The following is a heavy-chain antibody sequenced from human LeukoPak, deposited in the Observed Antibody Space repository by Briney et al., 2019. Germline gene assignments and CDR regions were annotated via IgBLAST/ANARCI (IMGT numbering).Heavy chain of an antibody. J-gene: IGHJ4*02. D-gene: IGHD3-10*01. Sequence: PGGSLRLSCAASGFTFSSYGMHWVRQAPGKGLEWVAVISYDGSNKYYADSVKGRFTISRDNSKNTLYLQMNSLRAEDTAVYYCAKEGVYGSGFDYWGQGTLVTVSS. CDR1: GFTFSSYG. CDR3: AKEGVYGSGFDY. V-gene: IGHV3-30*18. CDR2: ISYDGSNK.